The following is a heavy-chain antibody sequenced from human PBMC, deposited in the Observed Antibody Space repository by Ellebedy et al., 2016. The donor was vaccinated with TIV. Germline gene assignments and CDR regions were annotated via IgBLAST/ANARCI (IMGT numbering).Heavy chain of an antibody. J-gene: IGHJ5*02. CDR1: GFTFSSYS. CDR3: ARGDSSSLDWSWFDP. D-gene: IGHD6-13*01. CDR2: ISSSSSTI. V-gene: IGHV3-48*01. Sequence: GGSLRLXXAASGFTFSSYSMNWVRQAPGKGLEWVSYISSSSSTIYYADSVKGRFTISRDNAKNSLYLQMNSLRAEDTAVYYCARGDSSSLDWSWFDPWGQGTLVTVSS.